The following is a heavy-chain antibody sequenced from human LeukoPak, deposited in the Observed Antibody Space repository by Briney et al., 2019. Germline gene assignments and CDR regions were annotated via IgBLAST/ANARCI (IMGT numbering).Heavy chain of an antibody. CDR1: GFTFSSYW. D-gene: IGHD3-10*01. Sequence: GGSLRLSCAASGFTFSSYWMHWVRQAPGKGLVWVSRINSDGSSTNYADTVRGRFTISRDNAKNTLYLQMNSLGVEDTAVYYCASLLGGYWGQGTLVTVSS. CDR3: ASLLGGY. V-gene: IGHV3-74*01. CDR2: INSDGSST. J-gene: IGHJ4*02.